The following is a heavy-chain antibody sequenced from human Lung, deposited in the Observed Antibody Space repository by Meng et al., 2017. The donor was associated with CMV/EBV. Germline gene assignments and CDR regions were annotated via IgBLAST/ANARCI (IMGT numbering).Heavy chain of an antibody. CDR3: ARTTYQLKHLSYSSSWYLWFDP. Sequence: XVXVSXXASGGTFSSYAISWVRQAPGQGLEWMGGIIPIFGTANYAQKFQGRVTITTDESTSTAYMELSSLRSEDTAVYYCARTTYQLKHLSYSSSWYLWFDPWGQGXLVTVSS. D-gene: IGHD6-13*01. J-gene: IGHJ5*02. CDR1: GGTFSSYA. V-gene: IGHV1-69*05. CDR2: IIPIFGTA.